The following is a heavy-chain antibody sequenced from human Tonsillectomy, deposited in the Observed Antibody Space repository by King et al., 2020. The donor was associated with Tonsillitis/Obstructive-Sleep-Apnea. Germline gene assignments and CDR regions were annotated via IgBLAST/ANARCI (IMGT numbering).Heavy chain of an antibody. CDR1: GYSFSNYW. CDR3: ARSRITGTTSYGF. V-gene: IGHV5-51*01. J-gene: IGHJ4*02. Sequence: QLVQSGAEVKKPGESLKISCTGSGYSFSNYWIGWVRQMPGKGLEWMGIIYPGDSDTRYSPSFEGQVTISADRSISTTYLQWISLKASDTAMYYCARSRITGTTSYGFWGQGTLVTVSS. D-gene: IGHD1-20*01. CDR2: IYPGDSDT.